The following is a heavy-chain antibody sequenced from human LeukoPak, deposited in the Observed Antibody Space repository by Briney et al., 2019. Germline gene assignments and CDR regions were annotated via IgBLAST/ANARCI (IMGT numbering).Heavy chain of an antibody. Sequence: AGGSLRLSCAASGFTFSSYAMSWVRQAPGRGLEWVSAISGSGGSTYYADSVKGRFTISRDNSKNTLYLQMNSLRAEDTAVYYCAKERVEKYYYGSGSSPLYGMDVWGQGTTVTVSS. CDR3: AKERVEKYYYGSGSSPLYGMDV. CDR2: ISGSGGST. V-gene: IGHV3-23*01. CDR1: GFTFSSYA. J-gene: IGHJ6*02. D-gene: IGHD3-10*01.